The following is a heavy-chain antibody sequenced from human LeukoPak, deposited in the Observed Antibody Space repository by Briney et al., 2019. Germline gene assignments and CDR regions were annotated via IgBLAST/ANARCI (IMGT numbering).Heavy chain of an antibody. Sequence: PSETLSLTCTVSGYSISSGYYWGWIRQPPGKGLEWIGSIYYSGSTYYNPSLKSRVTISVDTSKNQFSLKLSSVTAADTAVYYCASSSSGSYEVAYWGQGTLVTVSS. V-gene: IGHV4-38-2*02. CDR3: ASSSSGSYEVAY. J-gene: IGHJ4*02. D-gene: IGHD3-10*01. CDR2: IYYSGST. CDR1: GYSISSGYY.